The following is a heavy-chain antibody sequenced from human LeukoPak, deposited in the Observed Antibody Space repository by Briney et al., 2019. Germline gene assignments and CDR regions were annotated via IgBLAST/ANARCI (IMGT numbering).Heavy chain of an antibody. Sequence: ASVKVSCKASGYTFTSYDINWVRQATGQGLEWMGWMNPNSGNTGYAQKFQGRVTMTRNTSISTAYMELSSLRSEDTAVYYCAGVYGDYVNYYYGMDVWGQGTTVTDSS. D-gene: IGHD4-17*01. CDR3: AGVYGDYVNYYYGMDV. CDR1: GYTFTSYD. CDR2: MNPNSGNT. V-gene: IGHV1-8*01. J-gene: IGHJ6*02.